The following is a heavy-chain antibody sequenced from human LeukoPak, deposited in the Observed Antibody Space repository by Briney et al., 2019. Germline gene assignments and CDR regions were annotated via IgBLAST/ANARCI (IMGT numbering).Heavy chain of an antibody. J-gene: IGHJ4*02. CDR3: ARGGAATGNFDY. CDR1: GFSISSGFY. Sequence: SETLSLTRAVSGFSISSGFYLVLVRQPPGKGLEWIGSIYHSGSTYYNPSLKSRVTISVDTSKNQFSLKLSSVTAADTAVYYCARGGAATGNFDYWGQGTLVTVSS. CDR2: IYHSGST. D-gene: IGHD2-15*01. V-gene: IGHV4-38-2*01.